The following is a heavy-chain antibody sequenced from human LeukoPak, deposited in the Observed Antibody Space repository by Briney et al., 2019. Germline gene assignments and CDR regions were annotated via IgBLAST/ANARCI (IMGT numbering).Heavy chain of an antibody. D-gene: IGHD3-10*01. V-gene: IGHV4-31*03. CDR3: ARDKGGSGSYYNGFDP. CDR2: IYYSGST. J-gene: IGHJ5*02. CDR1: GGSISSGGYY. Sequence: SETLSLTCTVSGGSISSGGYYWSWIRQHPGKGLEWIGYIYYSGSTYYNPSLKSRVTISVDTSENQFSLKLSSVTAADTAVYYCARDKGGSGSYYNGFDPWGQGTLVTVPS.